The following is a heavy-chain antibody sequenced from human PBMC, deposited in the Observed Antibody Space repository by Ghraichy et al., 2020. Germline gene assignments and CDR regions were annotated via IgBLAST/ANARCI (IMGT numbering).Heavy chain of an antibody. J-gene: IGHJ4*02. CDR3: TRNPLRGYSGYAIDY. D-gene: IGHD5-12*01. V-gene: IGHV3-49*04. Sequence: GGSLRLSCTASGFTFGDYAMSWVRQAPGKGLEWVGFIRSKAYGGTTEYAASVKGRFTISRDDSKSIAYLQMNSLKTEDTAVYYCTRNPLRGYSGYAIDYWGQVTLVTVSS. CDR2: IRSKAYGGTT. CDR1: GFTFGDYA.